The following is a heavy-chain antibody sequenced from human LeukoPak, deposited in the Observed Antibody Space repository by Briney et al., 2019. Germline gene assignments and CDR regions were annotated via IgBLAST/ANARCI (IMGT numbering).Heavy chain of an antibody. CDR2: INHSGST. V-gene: IGHV4-34*01. CDR3: ARLSPPRYYYYYMDV. Sequence: SETLSLTCAVYGGSFSGYYWSWIRQPPGKGLEWIGEINHSGSTNYNPSLKSRVTISVDTSKNQFSLKLSSVTAADTAVYYCARLSPPRYYYYYMDVWGKGTTVTVSS. CDR1: GGSFSGYY. J-gene: IGHJ6*03. D-gene: IGHD3-16*02.